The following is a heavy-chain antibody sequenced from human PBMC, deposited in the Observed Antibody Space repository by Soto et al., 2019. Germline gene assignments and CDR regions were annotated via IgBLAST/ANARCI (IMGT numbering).Heavy chain of an antibody. V-gene: IGHV3-74*01. CDR2: INPDGRVT. CDR3: ARVGQGAWYFDL. D-gene: IGHD3-16*01. CDR1: GFTFSSYW. Sequence: EVQLVESGGGVVQPGGSLTLSCAASGFTFSSYWMHWVRQVPGKGVVWVSRINPDGRVTNYADYVKGRFTISRDNAKSTLYQQMNSLRPEDTAVYYCARVGQGAWYFDLWGRGTLVTGSS. J-gene: IGHJ2*01.